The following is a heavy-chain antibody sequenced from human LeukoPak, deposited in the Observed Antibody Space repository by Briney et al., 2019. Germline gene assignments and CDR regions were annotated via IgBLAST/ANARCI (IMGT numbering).Heavy chain of an antibody. CDR1: GFAISTYA. Sequence: GGSLRLTCAASGFAISTYAMAWVRQAPGKGLEWISSLSSGRSPSYSDSLEGRLTMSSDNARNTLYLQMDNLRGEDTAMYYCARQLGYCAAGTCYFDSWGHGTQVTVSS. D-gene: IGHD2-8*02. CDR2: LSSGRSP. J-gene: IGHJ4*01. CDR3: ARQLGYCAAGTCYFDS. V-gene: IGHV3-69-1*01.